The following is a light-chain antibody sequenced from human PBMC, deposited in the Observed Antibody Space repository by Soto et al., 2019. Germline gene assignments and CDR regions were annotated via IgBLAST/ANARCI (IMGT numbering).Light chain of an antibody. J-gene: IGLJ1*01. CDR1: ISDVGGYNY. CDR3: SSYRSGSTDV. CDR2: DVS. V-gene: IGLV2-14*03. Sequence: QSALTQPASVSGSPGQSITISCTGTISDVGGYNYVSWYQHHPGKAPKLLIYDVSNRPSGISNRFSGSKSGNTASLTISGLQAEDEADYYCSSYRSGSTDVFGTGTKVTVL.